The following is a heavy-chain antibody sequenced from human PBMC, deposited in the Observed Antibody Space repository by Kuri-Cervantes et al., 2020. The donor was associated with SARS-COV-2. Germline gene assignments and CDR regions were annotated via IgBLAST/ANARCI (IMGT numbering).Heavy chain of an antibody. CDR3: ARDDGSS. CDR1: GGSISSGGYS. CDR2: IYHSGTT. Sequence: LRLSCAVSGGSISSGGYSWSWIRQPPGKGLEWIGYIYHSGTTNYNPSLKSRVTMSVDASKNQFSLKLSSVTTADTAVYYCARDDGSSWGQGTLVTVSS. J-gene: IGHJ4*02. D-gene: IGHD6-13*01. V-gene: IGHV4-30-2*01.